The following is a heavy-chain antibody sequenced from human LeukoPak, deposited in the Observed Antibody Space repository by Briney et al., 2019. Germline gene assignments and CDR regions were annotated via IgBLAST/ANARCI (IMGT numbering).Heavy chain of an antibody. Sequence: PGGSLRLSCGASTFTFSSYAMIWVRQAPGKGLEWVSSISSTSSHIYYADSVKGRFTISRDNAKNSLYLQMNSLRVEDTAVYYCARGREGIAVRWWVEETRWHFLDPWGQGTLVTVSS. CDR3: ARGREGIAVRWWVEETRWHFLDP. J-gene: IGHJ5*02. CDR1: TFTFSSYA. D-gene: IGHD6-19*01. V-gene: IGHV3-21*01. CDR2: ISSTSSHI.